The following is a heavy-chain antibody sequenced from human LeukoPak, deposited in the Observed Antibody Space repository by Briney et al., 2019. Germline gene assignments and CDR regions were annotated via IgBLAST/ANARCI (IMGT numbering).Heavy chain of an antibody. CDR1: LDSMSSGGYY. CDR2: IYYSGST. V-gene: IGHV4-31*03. CDR3: AREGGWNRGSYL. J-gene: IGHJ5*02. Sequence: PSETLSLTCTLSLDSMSSGGYYRGWIRQHPGKGLEWIGYIYYSGSTYYNPSLKSRVTISVDRSKNQFSLKLSYVTAADRVVEYCAREGGWNRGSYLWGQGTLVTVSS. D-gene: IGHD1-26*01.